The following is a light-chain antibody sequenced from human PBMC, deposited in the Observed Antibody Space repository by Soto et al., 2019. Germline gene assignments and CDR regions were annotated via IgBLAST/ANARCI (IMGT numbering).Light chain of an antibody. CDR3: QLYGNSSIT. Sequence: EMVMTQSPAALSVSPGERATLSCRASQSISSKLAWYQQKPGQAPRLLIYDASNRATGIPDRLSGSGSGTDFTLTISRLEPEDFAVYYCQLYGNSSITFGQGTRLEIK. CDR2: DAS. V-gene: IGKV3-20*01. J-gene: IGKJ5*01. CDR1: QSISSK.